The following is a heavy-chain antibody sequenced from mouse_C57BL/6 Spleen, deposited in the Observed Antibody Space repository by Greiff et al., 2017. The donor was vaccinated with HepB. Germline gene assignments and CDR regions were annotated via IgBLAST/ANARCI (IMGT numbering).Heavy chain of an antibody. D-gene: IGHD2-3*01. V-gene: IGHV1-62-2*01. Sequence: QVQLQQSGAELVKPGASVKLSCKASGYTFTEYTIHWVKQRPGQGLEWIGWFYPGSGSIKYNEKFKDKATLTADKSSSTVYMELSRLTSEDSAVYFCARHEEGAVYVGYYAMDYWGQGTSVTVSS. CDR1: GYTFTEYT. J-gene: IGHJ4*01. CDR3: ARHEEGAVYVGYYAMDY. CDR2: FYPGSGSI.